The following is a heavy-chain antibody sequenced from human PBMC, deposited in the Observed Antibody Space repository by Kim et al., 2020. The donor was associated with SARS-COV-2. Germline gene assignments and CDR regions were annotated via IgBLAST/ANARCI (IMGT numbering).Heavy chain of an antibody. D-gene: IGHD3-3*01. CDR2: IWYDGSNK. CDR1: GFSFSGNG. Sequence: GGSLRLSCAASGFSFSGNGMHWVRQAPGKGLEWVAVIWYDGSNKYYADSVKGRFTISRDNSKNALYLQMNGLRVEDTAVYHCATERGDFRSGSGGGMDVWGQGTTVTVSS. V-gene: IGHV3-33*01. J-gene: IGHJ6*02. CDR3: ATERGDFRSGSGGGMDV.